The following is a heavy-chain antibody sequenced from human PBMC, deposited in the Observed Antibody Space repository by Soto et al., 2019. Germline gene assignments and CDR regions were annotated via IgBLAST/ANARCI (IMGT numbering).Heavy chain of an antibody. D-gene: IGHD6-6*01. J-gene: IGHJ5*01. Sequence: PGGSRRLSWAASGFMFTIYAMSWVRQAPGKGLGWVPSIRASGGFTNHADSVKGRFTISRDSFKNTLYLLMNSLRAEDKAVYFCAKGGLAARPHNWFDSWGQGTLVTVSS. V-gene: IGHV3-23*01. CDR2: IRASGGFT. CDR3: AKGGLAARPHNWFDS. CDR1: GFMFTIYA.